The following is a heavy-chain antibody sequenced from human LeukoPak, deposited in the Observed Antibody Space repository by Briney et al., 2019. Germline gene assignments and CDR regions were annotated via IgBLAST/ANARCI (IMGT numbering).Heavy chain of an antibody. V-gene: IGHV3-7*01. D-gene: IGHD2-2*01. CDR2: MDEYGSDI. Sequence: GGSLRLSCVVSGFDFSGFSMSWVRQAPGKGLEWVAIMDEYGSDIFYVESVKGRFIISRANARNSLYLQMNNLRAEDTAVYYCARPRGCGSASCNNFDYWGQGTLVIVSS. J-gene: IGHJ4*02. CDR3: ARPRGCGSASCNNFDY. CDR1: GFDFSGFS.